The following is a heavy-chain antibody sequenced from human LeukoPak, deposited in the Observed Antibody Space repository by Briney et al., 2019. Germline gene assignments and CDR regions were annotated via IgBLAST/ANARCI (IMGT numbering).Heavy chain of an antibody. CDR2: IYHSGST. Sequence: PSETLSLTCTVSGYYISSGYYWGWIRQPPGKGLEGIGSIYHSGSTYYNPSLKSRVTISVDTAKNQYSLKLSSVTAADTAVYYCARGSSSWYGPFDYWGQGTLVTVS. V-gene: IGHV4-38-2*02. D-gene: IGHD6-13*01. CDR3: ARGSSSWYGPFDY. CDR1: GYYISSGYY. J-gene: IGHJ4*02.